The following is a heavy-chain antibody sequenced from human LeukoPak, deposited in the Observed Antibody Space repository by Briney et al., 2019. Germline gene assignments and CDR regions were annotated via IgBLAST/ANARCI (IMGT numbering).Heavy chain of an antibody. CDR3: ARDRGTWNDDGFDY. CDR1: DGSLDIYY. V-gene: IGHV4-34*01. J-gene: IGHJ4*02. Sequence: SETLSLTCGASDGSLDIYYWMFVRQPPGKGLQWIGEITYRGSPYYHPSLENRVAISIDASKRHVSLRLNSVTAADTAVYYCARDRGTWNDDGFDYWGQGTLVTVSS. D-gene: IGHD1-1*01. CDR2: ITYRGSP.